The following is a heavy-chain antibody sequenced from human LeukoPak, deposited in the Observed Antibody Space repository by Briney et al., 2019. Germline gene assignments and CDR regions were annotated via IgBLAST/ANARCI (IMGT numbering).Heavy chain of an antibody. D-gene: IGHD5-18*01. CDR1: GDSVSSNSAT. CDR3: TRAGSYGYYWYCDL. V-gene: IGHV6-1*01. CDR2: TYYRSKWYN. Sequence: SQTLSLTCAHSGDSVSSNSATRDWIRQSPSRGLEWLGRTYYRSKWYNDYAVSVKSRITINPDTSKNQFSLQLNSVTPEDTSVYYCTRAGSYGYYWYCDLWGRGTLVTVSS. J-gene: IGHJ2*01.